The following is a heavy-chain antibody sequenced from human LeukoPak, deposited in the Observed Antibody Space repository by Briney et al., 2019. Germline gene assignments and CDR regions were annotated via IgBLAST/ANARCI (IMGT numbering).Heavy chain of an antibody. V-gene: IGHV4-34*01. J-gene: IGHJ4*02. D-gene: IGHD3-22*01. CDR1: GGSFSGYY. Sequence: PSETLSLTCAVYGGSFSGYYWSWIRQPPGKGREWIGEINHSGRTNYNPSLKRRVTISVDTSNNQFSLKLSSVTAADTAVYYCARGFSSSYYDSSGYRLDYWGQGTLVTVSS. CDR2: INHSGRT. CDR3: ARGFSSSYYDSSGYRLDY.